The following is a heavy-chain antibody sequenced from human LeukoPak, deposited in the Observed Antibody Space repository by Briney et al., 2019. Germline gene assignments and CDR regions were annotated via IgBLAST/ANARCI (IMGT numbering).Heavy chain of an antibody. CDR3: ARGPYYGSGSYYNGGLDY. CDR1: GFTFSNHA. D-gene: IGHD3-10*01. V-gene: IGHV3-30-3*01. J-gene: IGHJ4*02. Sequence: GGSLRLSCAASGFTFSNHAMHWVRQAPGKGLEWVAVTSYDGSNKYYADSVKGRFTISRDNSKNTLYLQMNSLRAEDTAVYYCARGPYYGSGSYYNGGLDYWGQGTLVTVSS. CDR2: TSYDGSNK.